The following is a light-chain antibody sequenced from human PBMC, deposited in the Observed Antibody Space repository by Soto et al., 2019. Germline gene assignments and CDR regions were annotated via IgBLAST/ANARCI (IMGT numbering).Light chain of an antibody. CDR1: SSDIGRYNL. CDR2: EAT. J-gene: IGLJ3*02. V-gene: IGLV2-23*02. Sequence: ALTQPASVSGSPGQSITISCTGTSSDIGRYNLVSWYQQHPGKPPKLMIYEATKRPSGVSNRFSGSKSGNTASMTISGLQAEDEADYYCSLYASTNTFMFGGGTKVTVL. CDR3: SLYASTNTFM.